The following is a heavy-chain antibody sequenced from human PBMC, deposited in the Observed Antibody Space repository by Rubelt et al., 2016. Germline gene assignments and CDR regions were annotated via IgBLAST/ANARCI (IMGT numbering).Heavy chain of an antibody. Sequence: QVQLQQWGAGLLKPSETLSLTCAVYGGSFSGYYWSWIRQPPGKGLEWIGEINHSGSTNYNPSLKSGVPISVDTSKNQFSLKLSAVTAADTAVYYCVRHGFYGGNALSIDYWGQGTQVIVSS. D-gene: IGHD4-23*01. J-gene: IGHJ4*02. V-gene: IGHV4-34*01. CDR1: GGSFSGYY. CDR2: INHSGST. CDR3: VRHGFYGGNALSIDY.